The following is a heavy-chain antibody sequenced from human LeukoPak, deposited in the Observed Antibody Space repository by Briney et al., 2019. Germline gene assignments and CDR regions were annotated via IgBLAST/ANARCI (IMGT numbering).Heavy chain of an antibody. D-gene: IGHD5-18*01. CDR1: GFTFSSYA. CDR2: ISYDGSNK. J-gene: IGHJ4*02. Sequence: PGGSLRLSCAASGFTFSSYAMHWVRQAPGKGLEWVAVISYDGSNKYYADSVKGRFTISRDNSKNTLYLQMNSLRAEDTAVYYCARDLGSLDTAMVGVFDYWGQGTLVTVSS. CDR3: ARDLGSLDTAMVGVFDY. V-gene: IGHV3-30*04.